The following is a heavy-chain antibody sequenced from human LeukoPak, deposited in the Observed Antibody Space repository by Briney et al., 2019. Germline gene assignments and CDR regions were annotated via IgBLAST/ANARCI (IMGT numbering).Heavy chain of an antibody. V-gene: IGHV3-23*01. CDR2: IRDSGSST. D-gene: IGHD1-26*01. Sequence: GGSLRLSCAASGFTFSSYAMSWVRQAPGKGLEWVSAIRDSGSSTHYADSVKGRFTASRDNSKNTLFLQMNSLRAEDTAIYYCAKYGPQDSGSSHFDYWGQGALVTVSS. CDR3: AKYGPQDSGSSHFDY. J-gene: IGHJ4*02. CDR1: GFTFSSYA.